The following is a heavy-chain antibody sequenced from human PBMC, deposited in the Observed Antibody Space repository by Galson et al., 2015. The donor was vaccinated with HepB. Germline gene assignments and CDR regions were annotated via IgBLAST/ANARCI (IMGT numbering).Heavy chain of an antibody. V-gene: IGHV3-7*03. CDR1: GFTFSSYW. J-gene: IGHJ6*02. D-gene: IGHD4-17*01. CDR3: ARDRERIYGDYGDYYYYGMDV. CDR2: IKQDGSEK. Sequence: SLRLSCAASGFTFSSYWMSWVRQAPGKGLEWVANIKQDGSEKYYVDSVKGRFTISRDNAKNSLYLQMNSLRAEDTAVYYCARDRERIYGDYGDYYYYGMDVWGQGTTVTVSS.